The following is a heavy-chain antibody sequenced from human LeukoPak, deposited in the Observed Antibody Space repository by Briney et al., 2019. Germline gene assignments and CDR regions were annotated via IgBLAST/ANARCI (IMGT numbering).Heavy chain of an antibody. V-gene: IGHV4-34*01. J-gene: IGHJ4*02. Sequence: SETLSLTCAVYGGSSSGYYWTWIRQPPGKGLEWIGEINHSGSTNNNPSLKSRVTISLDTSKKQFSLKLSSVTAADTAVSYCARLQSVQYRGGGSYPGTPVYIDYWGQGTLVTVSS. D-gene: IGHD2-15*01. CDR2: INHSGST. CDR3: ARLQSVQYRGGGSYPGTPVYIDY. CDR1: GGSSSGYY.